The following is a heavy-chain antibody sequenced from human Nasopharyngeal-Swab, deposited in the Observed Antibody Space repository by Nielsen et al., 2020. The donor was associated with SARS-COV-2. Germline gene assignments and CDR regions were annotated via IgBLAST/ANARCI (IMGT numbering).Heavy chain of an antibody. Sequence: WIRQPPGKGLEWIGYIYYSGSTYYNPSLKSRVTISVDTSKNQFSLKLSSVTAADTAVYYCVRATMIVVVIGAFDIWGQGTMVTVSS. V-gene: IGHV4-31*02. CDR2: IYYSGST. J-gene: IGHJ3*02. CDR3: VRATMIVVVIGAFDI. D-gene: IGHD3-22*01.